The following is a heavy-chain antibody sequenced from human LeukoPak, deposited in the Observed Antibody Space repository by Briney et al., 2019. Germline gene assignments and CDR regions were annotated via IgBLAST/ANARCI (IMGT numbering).Heavy chain of an antibody. CDR1: GFTFSSYS. V-gene: IGHV3-21*01. Sequence: WGSLRLSCAASGFTFSSYSMNWVRQAPGKGLEWVSSISSSSSYIYYADSVKGRFTISRDNAKNSLYLQMNSLRAEDTAVYYCARVAERVTIFGVATIGGMDVWGQGTTVTVSS. CDR2: ISSSSSYI. CDR3: ARVAERVTIFGVATIGGMDV. J-gene: IGHJ6*02. D-gene: IGHD3-3*01.